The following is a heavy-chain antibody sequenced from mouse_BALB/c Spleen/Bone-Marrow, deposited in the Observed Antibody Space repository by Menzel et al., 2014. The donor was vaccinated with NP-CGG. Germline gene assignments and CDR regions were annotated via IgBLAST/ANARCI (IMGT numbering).Heavy chain of an antibody. D-gene: IGHD3-2*01. V-gene: IGHV1-15*01. CDR1: GYTFTDYE. J-gene: IGHJ3*01. CDR2: IDPETGGT. Sequence: VKLMESGAELVRPGASVTLSCKASGYTFTDYEMHWLKQTPVHGLVWIGAIDPETGGTAYNQKLKGRATLTTDKSSSTAYMELRSLTSEDSAVYYCTRLDSSGYGAYWGQGTLVTVSA. CDR3: TRLDSSGYGAY.